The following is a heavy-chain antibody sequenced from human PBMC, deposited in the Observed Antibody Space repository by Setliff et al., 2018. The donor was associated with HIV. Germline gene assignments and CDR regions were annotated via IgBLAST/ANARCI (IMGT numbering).Heavy chain of an antibody. Sequence: SETLSLTCTVSGGSISSHYWSWIRQPPGEGLEWIGNIYYSGSTYYNPSLKSRTTISVDTSQNQFSLKLTSVTAADTAVYYCASQGRSGWLWGGFVSWGQGTLVTVSS. CDR1: GGSISSHY. CDR2: IYYSGST. D-gene: IGHD6-19*01. CDR3: ASQGRSGWLWGGFVS. J-gene: IGHJ4*02. V-gene: IGHV4-59*08.